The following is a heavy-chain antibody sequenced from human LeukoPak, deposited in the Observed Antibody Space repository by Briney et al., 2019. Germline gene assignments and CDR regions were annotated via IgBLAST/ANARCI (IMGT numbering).Heavy chain of an antibody. CDR3: ALLLWFGDRKALDY. V-gene: IGHV3-23*01. CDR2: ISGSGGTT. D-gene: IGHD3-10*01. CDR1: GFTFSSYA. J-gene: IGHJ4*02. Sequence: SGGSLRLSCAASGFTFSSYAMSWVRQAPGKGLEWVSMISGSGGTTNYADSVKGRFTISRDNSKSTLYLQMNSLRAEDTAIYYCALLLWFGDRKALDYWGQGTLVTVSS.